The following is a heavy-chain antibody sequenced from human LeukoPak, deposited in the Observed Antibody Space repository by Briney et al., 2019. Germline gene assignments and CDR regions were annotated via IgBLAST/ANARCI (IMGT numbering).Heavy chain of an antibody. CDR3: ARDLWSDNWFDP. CDR2: IYYSGST. CDR1: GGSISSYY. D-gene: IGHD2-8*02. J-gene: IGHJ5*02. Sequence: SETLSLTCTVSGGSISSYYWSWIRQPPGKGLEWIGYIYYSGSTNYNPSLKSRVTISVDTSKNQFSLKLSSVTAADTAVYYCARDLWSDNWFDPWGQGTLVTVSS. V-gene: IGHV4-59*01.